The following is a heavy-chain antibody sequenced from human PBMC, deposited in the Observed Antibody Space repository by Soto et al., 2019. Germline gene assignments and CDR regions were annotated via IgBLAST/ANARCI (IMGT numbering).Heavy chain of an antibody. CDR2: INHSGST. J-gene: IGHJ6*03. Sequence: SETLSLTCAVYGGSFSGYYWSWIRQPPGKGLEWIGEINHSGSTNYNPSLKSRVTISVDTSKNQFSLKLSSVTAADTAVYYCASSRITIFGVVIMDYYYYMDVWGKGTTVTVSS. V-gene: IGHV4-34*01. CDR1: GGSFSGYY. D-gene: IGHD3-3*01. CDR3: ASSRITIFGVVIMDYYYYMDV.